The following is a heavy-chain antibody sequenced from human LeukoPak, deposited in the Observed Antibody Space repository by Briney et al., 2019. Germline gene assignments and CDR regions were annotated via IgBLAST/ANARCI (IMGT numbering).Heavy chain of an antibody. V-gene: IGHV3-74*01. CDR2: INSDGSST. CDR1: GFTFSSYW. Sequence: GGSLRLSCAASGFTFSSYWMHWVRQVPGKGLVWVSRINSDGSSTTYADSVKGRFTISRDNAKSTLYLQMNSLRAEDTAVYYCATLAENRDSRYYFDSWGQGTLVTVSS. CDR3: ATLAENRDSRYYFDS. J-gene: IGHJ4*02. D-gene: IGHD2/OR15-2a*01.